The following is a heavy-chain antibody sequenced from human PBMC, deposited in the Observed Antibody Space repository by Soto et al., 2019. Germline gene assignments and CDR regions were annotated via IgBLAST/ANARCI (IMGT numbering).Heavy chain of an antibody. J-gene: IGHJ2*01. CDR3: ARRLYGDCYFDL. CDR2: VHHSGST. Sequence: VQLQESGPGLVKPSGTLSLTCAVSGDSTTNSNCWSWVGQPPGEGLEWIGEVHHSGSTNYNPTLKSQVIISIDIANNHFYLKLSSVTAAYTAVFYCARRLYGDCYFDLYGRGTLVTVTS. V-gene: IGHV4-4*02. CDR1: GDSTTNSNC. D-gene: IGHD3-10*01.